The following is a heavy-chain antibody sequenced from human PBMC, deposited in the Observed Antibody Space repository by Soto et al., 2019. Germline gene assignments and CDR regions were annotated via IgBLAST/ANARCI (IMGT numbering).Heavy chain of an antibody. CDR1: GFTFSSYA. CDR2: ISYDGSNK. V-gene: IGHV3-30-3*01. D-gene: IGHD1-26*01. Sequence: QVQLVESGGGVVQPGRSLRLSCAASGFTFSSYAMHWVRQAPGKGLEWVAVISYDGSNKYYADSVKGRFTISRDNSKNPLYLQMNSLRAEDTAVYYCARHPGELLGYFDYWGQGTLVTVSS. J-gene: IGHJ4*02. CDR3: ARHPGELLGYFDY.